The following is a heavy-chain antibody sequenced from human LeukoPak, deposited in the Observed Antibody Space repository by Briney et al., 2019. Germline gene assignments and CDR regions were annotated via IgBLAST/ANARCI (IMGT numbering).Heavy chain of an antibody. CDR2: ISSSGSTI. CDR3: ARIPQSDSSSWYDPYYFDY. CDR1: GFTFSSYE. Sequence: GGSLRLSCAASGFTFSSYEMNWVRQAPGKGLEWVSYISSSGSTIYYADSVKGRFTISRDNAKNSLYLQMNSLRAEDTAVYYCARIPQSDSSSWYDPYYFDYWDQGTLVTVSS. D-gene: IGHD6-13*01. J-gene: IGHJ4*02. V-gene: IGHV3-48*03.